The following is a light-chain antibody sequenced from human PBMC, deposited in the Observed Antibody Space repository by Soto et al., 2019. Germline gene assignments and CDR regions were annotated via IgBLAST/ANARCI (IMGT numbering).Light chain of an antibody. CDR3: SSYTSSSTLV. J-gene: IGLJ3*02. Sequence: QSALTQPASVSGSPGQSITISCSGTSSDVGGYKYVSWYQQHPGKAPKLMIYEVGNRPSGVSQRFSGSKSGNTASLTIFGLQAEDEAYYYCSSYTSSSTLVFGGGTKLTVL. CDR2: EVG. CDR1: SSDVGGYKY. V-gene: IGLV2-14*01.